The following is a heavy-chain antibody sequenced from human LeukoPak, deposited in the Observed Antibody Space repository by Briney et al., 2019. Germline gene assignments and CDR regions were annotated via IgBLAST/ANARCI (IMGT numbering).Heavy chain of an antibody. D-gene: IGHD5-18*01. V-gene: IGHV3-20*04. CDR3: AKDSPRGYSYGNFDY. Sequence: PGGSLRLSCAASGFKFDDHGMNWVRQVPGKGLEWVSGLTWNGDTIAYADSVKGRFTISRDNAKNSLYLQMNSLRAEDTAVYYCAKDSPRGYSYGNFDYWGQGTLVTVSS. CDR2: LTWNGDTI. J-gene: IGHJ4*02. CDR1: GFKFDDHG.